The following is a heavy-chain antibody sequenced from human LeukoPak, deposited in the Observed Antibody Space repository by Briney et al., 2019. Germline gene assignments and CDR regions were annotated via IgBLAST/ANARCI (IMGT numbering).Heavy chain of an antibody. J-gene: IGHJ4*02. CDR3: ACPDPPLILEWPAPYFDY. Sequence: PGGSLRLSCAASGFTFSSYAMSWVRQAPGKGLEWVSTISGSGGSTYYADSVKGRFTISRDNSKNTLYLLMNSLRAEDTAVYYCACPDPPLILEWPAPYFDYWGQGTLVTVSS. CDR2: ISGSGGST. D-gene: IGHD3-3*01. CDR1: GFTFSSYA. V-gene: IGHV3-23*01.